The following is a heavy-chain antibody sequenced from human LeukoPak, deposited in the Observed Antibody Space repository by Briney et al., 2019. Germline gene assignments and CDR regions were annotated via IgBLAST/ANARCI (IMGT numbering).Heavy chain of an antibody. CDR1: GGSISSHY. Sequence: SETLSLTCTVSGGSISSHYWSWIRQPPGKGLEWIGYIYYSGSTNYNPSLKSRVTISVDTSKSQFSLKLSSVTAADTAVYYCASRRYSYGSNWFDPWGQGTLVTVSS. J-gene: IGHJ5*02. V-gene: IGHV4-59*08. CDR2: IYYSGST. CDR3: ASRRYSYGSNWFDP. D-gene: IGHD5-18*01.